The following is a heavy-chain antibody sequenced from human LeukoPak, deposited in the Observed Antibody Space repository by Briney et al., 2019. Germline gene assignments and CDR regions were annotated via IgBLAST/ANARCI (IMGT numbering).Heavy chain of an antibody. CDR1: GGSFSGYY. CDR3: ARDRPIMTTVTMFADAFDI. J-gene: IGHJ3*02. CDR2: INHSGST. V-gene: IGHV4-34*01. Sequence: SETLSLTCAVYGGSFSGYYWSWIRQPPGKGLEWIGEINHSGSTNYNPSLKSRVTMSVDTSKNQFSLKLSSVTAADTAVYYCARDRPIMTTVTMFADAFDIWGQGTMVTAPS. D-gene: IGHD4-17*01.